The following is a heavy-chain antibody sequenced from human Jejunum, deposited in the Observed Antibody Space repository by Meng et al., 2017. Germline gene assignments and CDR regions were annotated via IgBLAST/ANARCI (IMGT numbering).Heavy chain of an antibody. D-gene: IGHD4-17*01. CDR2: IKAKAHGGTI. CDR1: GFTFINAW. J-gene: IGHJ4*02. CDR3: TADWVSGTVTTE. V-gene: IGHV3-15*01. Sequence: GESLKISCAASGFTFINAWMNWVRQAPGKGLEWVGRIKAKAHGGTIDYAAPVKGRFTISRDDSKNTLYLQMNSLKADDTAVYYCTADWVSGTVTTEWGQGTLVTVSS.